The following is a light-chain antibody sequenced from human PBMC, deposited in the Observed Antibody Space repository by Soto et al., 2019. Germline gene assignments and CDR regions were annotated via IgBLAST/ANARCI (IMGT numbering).Light chain of an antibody. CDR1: QGIGVY. J-gene: IGKJ4*01. CDR3: QKYNSAPLT. Sequence: DIQMTQSPSSLSASLGDRVTITCRASQGIGVYLAWFQQKPGKVPTLLMYAASALQSGVPSRFSGSGSGTDFTLTISSLQPEDIATYYCQKYNSAPLTFGGGTRGEIK. V-gene: IGKV1-27*01. CDR2: AAS.